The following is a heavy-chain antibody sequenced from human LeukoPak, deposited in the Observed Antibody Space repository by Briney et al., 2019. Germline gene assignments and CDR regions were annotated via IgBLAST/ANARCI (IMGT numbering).Heavy chain of an antibody. J-gene: IGHJ3*02. D-gene: IGHD6-13*01. CDR1: GGSISSSNW. CDR2: IYHSGST. CDR3: ARGPGYSSSWYLDAFDI. V-gene: IGHV4-4*02. Sequence: PSETLSLTCAVSGGSISSSNWWSWVRQPPGKGLEWIGEIYHSGSTNYNPSLKSRVTISLDKSKNQFSLKLSSVTAADTAVYYCARGPGYSSSWYLDAFDIWGQGTMVTVSS.